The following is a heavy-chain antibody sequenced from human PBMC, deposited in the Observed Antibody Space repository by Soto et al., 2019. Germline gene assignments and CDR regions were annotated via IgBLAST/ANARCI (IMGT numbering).Heavy chain of an antibody. CDR2: ISSSSSYI. D-gene: IGHD6-19*01. J-gene: IGHJ4*02. CDR3: AREPPGGIAVAVTDVYY. CDR1: GFTFSSYS. Sequence: GGSLRLSCAASGFTFSSYSMNWVRQAPGKGLEWVSSISSSSSYIYYADSVKGRFTISRDNAKNSLYLQMNSLRAEDTAVYYCAREPPGGIAVAVTDVYYWGQGTLVTVSS. V-gene: IGHV3-21*01.